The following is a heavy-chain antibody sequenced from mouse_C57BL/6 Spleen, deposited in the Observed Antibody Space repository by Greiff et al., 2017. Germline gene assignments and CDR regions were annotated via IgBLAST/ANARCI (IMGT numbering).Heavy chain of an antibody. CDR3: ARWSGYYDY. CDR2: INPNNGGT. Sequence: EVQLQQSGPELVKPGASVTIPCKASGYTFTDYNMDWVKQSHGKSLEWIGDINPNNGGTIYNQKFKGKATLTVDKSSSTAYMELRSLTSEDTAVYYCARWSGYYDYWGQDTTLTVSS. D-gene: IGHD2-3*01. J-gene: IGHJ2*01. V-gene: IGHV1-18*01. CDR1: GYTFTDYN.